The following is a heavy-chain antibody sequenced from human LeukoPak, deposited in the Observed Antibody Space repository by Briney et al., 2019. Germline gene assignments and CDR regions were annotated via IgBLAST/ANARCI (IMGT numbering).Heavy chain of an antibody. CDR3: ARSGTTYYYDSGSRI. Sequence: GGSLRLSCEASGFTFSSYSMNWVRQAPGKELEWVSFISGSSSIIHYADSVKGRFTISRDNAKNSLYLQMNSLRAEDTAVYYCARSGTTYYYDSGSRIWGQGTMVTVSS. D-gene: IGHD3-22*01. CDR2: ISGSSSII. V-gene: IGHV3-48*04. J-gene: IGHJ3*02. CDR1: GFTFSSYS.